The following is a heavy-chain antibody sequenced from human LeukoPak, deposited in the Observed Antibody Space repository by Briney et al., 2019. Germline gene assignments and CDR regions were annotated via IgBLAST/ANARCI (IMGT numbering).Heavy chain of an antibody. V-gene: IGHV1-24*01. CDR2: FDPEDGET. J-gene: IGHJ4*02. CDR3: ATVPINYYDSSGFVR. D-gene: IGHD3-22*01. CDR1: GGTFSSYA. Sequence: ASVKVSCKASGGTFSSYAISWVRQAPGQGLEWMGGFDPEDGETIYAQKFQGRVTMTEDTSTDTAYMELSSLRSEDTAVYYCATVPINYYDSSGFVRWGQGTLVTVSS.